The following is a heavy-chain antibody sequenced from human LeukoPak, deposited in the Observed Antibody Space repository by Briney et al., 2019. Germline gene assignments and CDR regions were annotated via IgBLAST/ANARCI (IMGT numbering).Heavy chain of an antibody. V-gene: IGHV4-30-2*01. CDR2: IYDTGST. Sequence: SETLSLTCAVSGVSISSGGNSWNRIRQPPGKGLEWIGHIYDTGSTYYNPSLKSRVTISVDKSKNQFSLRLRSVTAADTAVYYCANSGSYHYYHYGMDVWGQGTTVTVSS. D-gene: IGHD3-10*01. CDR1: GVSISSGGNS. CDR3: ANSGSYHYYHYGMDV. J-gene: IGHJ6*02.